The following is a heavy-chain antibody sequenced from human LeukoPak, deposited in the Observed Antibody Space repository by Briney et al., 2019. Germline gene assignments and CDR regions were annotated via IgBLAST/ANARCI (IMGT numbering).Heavy chain of an antibody. Sequence: PGGSLRLSCAASRFTFSSYWMSWVRQAPGKGLEWVANIKQDGSEKYYVDSVKGRFTISRDNAKNSLYLQMNSLRAGHTAVYYCAREAYGSGSAYWGQGPLATVSS. J-gene: IGHJ4*02. V-gene: IGHV3-7*01. CDR2: IKQDGSEK. CDR1: RFTFSSYW. CDR3: AREAYGSGSAY. D-gene: IGHD3-10*01.